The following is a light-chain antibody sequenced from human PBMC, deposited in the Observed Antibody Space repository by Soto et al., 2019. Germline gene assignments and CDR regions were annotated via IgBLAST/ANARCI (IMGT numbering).Light chain of an antibody. CDR2: GAY. V-gene: IGKV3-11*01. J-gene: IGKJ5*01. CDR3: QQHSSSPPT. CDR1: QSVRNS. Sequence: EIVLTPAPDTLSLSPGDRATLSCRASQSVRNSLAWYQQKPGQAPRLLMYGAYHRATGIPDRFSGSGSGTDFTLTINRLEPEDFAVYYCQQHSSSPPTFGQGTRLEIK.